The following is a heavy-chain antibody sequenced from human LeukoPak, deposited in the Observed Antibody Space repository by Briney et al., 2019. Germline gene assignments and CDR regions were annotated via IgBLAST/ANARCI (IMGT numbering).Heavy chain of an antibody. Sequence: ASVTVSCKASGYTFTGYYMHWVRQAPGQGLEWMGWINPNSGGTNYAQKFQGRVTMTRDTSISTAYMELSRLRSDDTAVYYCYSSSGWYGNDAFDIWGQGTMVTVSS. D-gene: IGHD6-19*01. CDR3: YSSSGWYGNDAFDI. CDR2: INPNSGGT. J-gene: IGHJ3*02. V-gene: IGHV1-2*02. CDR1: GYTFTGYY.